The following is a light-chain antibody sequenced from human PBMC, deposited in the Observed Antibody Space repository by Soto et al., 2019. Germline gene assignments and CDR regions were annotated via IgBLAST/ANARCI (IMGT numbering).Light chain of an antibody. J-gene: IGKJ2*01. CDR2: GAS. CDR1: QSVSSN. V-gene: IGKV3-15*01. Sequence: EIVMTQSPATLSVSPGERATLSCRASQSVSSNLAWYQQKPGQAPRLLIYGASTRATGIPARFSSSGSGTEFTPTISSLQSEDYAVYYCQQDNNRPPETFGQGTKLEIK. CDR3: QQDNNRPPET.